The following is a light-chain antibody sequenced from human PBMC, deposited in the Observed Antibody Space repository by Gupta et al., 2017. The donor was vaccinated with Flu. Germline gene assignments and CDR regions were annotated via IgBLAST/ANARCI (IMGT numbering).Light chain of an antibody. CDR2: DAS. CDR3: QRRSNWPRT. CDR1: QSVGSY. V-gene: IGKV3-11*01. J-gene: IGKJ1*01. Sequence: PATLSLSPGERATLSCRASQSVGSYLGWYQHKPGQAPRLLIYDASNRAAGIPARFSGSGSGTDFTLTISSREPEDFAVYYCQRRSNWPRTFGQGTKVEIK.